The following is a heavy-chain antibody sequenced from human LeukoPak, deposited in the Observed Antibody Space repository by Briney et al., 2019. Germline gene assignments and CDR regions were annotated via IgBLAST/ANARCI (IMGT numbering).Heavy chain of an antibody. CDR3: ARSAREWYYYDFCLDV. J-gene: IGHJ6*02. D-gene: IGHD3-22*01. CDR2: ICGSGGSP. Sequence: GGPLRLSCGASGFTFSSYAMSGVRQAPGKGLEGVSAICGSGGSPYHADSVKGRFTISTDNPKNSLYLQMNRPRAEDTAVYYCARSAREWYYYDFCLDVWGQGTTVTVPS. CDR1: GFTFSSYA. V-gene: IGHV3-23*01.